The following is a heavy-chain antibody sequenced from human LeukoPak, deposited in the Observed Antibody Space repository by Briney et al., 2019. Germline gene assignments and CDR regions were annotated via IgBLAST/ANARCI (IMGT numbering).Heavy chain of an antibody. Sequence: SETLSLTCTVSGGSISSSSYYWGWIRQPPGKGLEWIGSIYYSGSTYYNPSLKSRVTISVDTSKNQFSLKLSSVTAADTAVYYCARGLAAAGKRSVYDYWGQGTLVTVSS. D-gene: IGHD6-13*01. CDR2: IYYSGST. V-gene: IGHV4-39*07. CDR3: ARGLAAAGKRSVYDY. J-gene: IGHJ4*02. CDR1: GGSISSSSYY.